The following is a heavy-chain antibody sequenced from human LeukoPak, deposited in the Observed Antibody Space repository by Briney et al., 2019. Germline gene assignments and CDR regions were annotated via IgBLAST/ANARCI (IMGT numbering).Heavy chain of an antibody. J-gene: IGHJ6*02. V-gene: IGHV3-21*01. Sequence: GGSLRLSCAASGFTFSSYEMNWVRQAPGKGLEWVSSISSSSSYIYYADSVKGRFTISRDNAKNSLYLQMNSLRAEDTAVYYCASSPEGGGSSHYYYYGMDVWGQGTTVTVSS. D-gene: IGHD2-15*01. CDR2: ISSSSSYI. CDR3: ASSPEGGGSSHYYYYGMDV. CDR1: GFTFSSYE.